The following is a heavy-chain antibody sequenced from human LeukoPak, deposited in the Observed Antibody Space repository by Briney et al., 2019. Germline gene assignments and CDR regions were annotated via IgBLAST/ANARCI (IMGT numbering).Heavy chain of an antibody. J-gene: IGHJ4*02. CDR1: GDSVSRSDSY. CDR2: IYHSGRT. Sequence: SETLSLTCSVSGDSVSRSDSYWDWIRQPPGKGLEWIGTIYHSGRTYYSPSLKSRVTMSVDPSNNQFSLNLRSVTAADTAVYYCARDGVAVAGLLNWGQGTLVTVSS. CDR3: ARDGVAVAGLLN. D-gene: IGHD6-19*01. V-gene: IGHV4-39*02.